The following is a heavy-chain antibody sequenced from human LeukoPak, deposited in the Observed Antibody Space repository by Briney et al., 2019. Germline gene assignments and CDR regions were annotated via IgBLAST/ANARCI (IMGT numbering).Heavy chain of an antibody. CDR2: INSSSSYI. Sequence: PGGSLTLSCPASGFTFSSYSMNWVRQPPGKGLEWVSSINSSSSYIYYADSVKGRFTISRDNAKNSLYLQMNSLRAEDTAVYYCARGHGAYYGDYVGTYYYYGMDVWGQGTTVTVSS. CDR1: GFTFSSYS. V-gene: IGHV3-21*01. D-gene: IGHD4-17*01. J-gene: IGHJ6*02. CDR3: ARGHGAYYGDYVGTYYYYGMDV.